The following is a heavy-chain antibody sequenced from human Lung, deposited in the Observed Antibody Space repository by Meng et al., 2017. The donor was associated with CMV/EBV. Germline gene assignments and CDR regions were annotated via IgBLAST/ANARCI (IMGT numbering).Heavy chain of an antibody. CDR3: TRDYVLNTFYYSGMDV. CDR1: GFIFGNYA. J-gene: IGHJ6*02. V-gene: IGHV3-49*04. Sequence: SXRLXXRGSGFIFGNYAIHWVRQGPGKGLEWIGFIRTKVHGETTEDAASVKGRFAISRDDSKNIAYLQMDSLKTEDTAVYYCTRDYVLNTFYYSGMDVWGQGTTVXVSS. CDR2: IRTKVHGETT. D-gene: IGHD3-16*01.